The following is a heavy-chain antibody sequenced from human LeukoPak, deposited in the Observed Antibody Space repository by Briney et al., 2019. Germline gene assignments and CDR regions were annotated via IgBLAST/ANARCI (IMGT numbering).Heavy chain of an antibody. CDR3: AKWRWRQSEYED. V-gene: IGHV3-7*01. CDR1: GFSFSDHW. Sequence: PGGSLRLSCEASGFSFSDHWMGWVRQAPGKGLECVANIKHDGSGKEYVDSVKGRFTISRDNAENSVYLEMSSLRAEDTAVYYCAKWRWRQSEYEDWGQGTLVTVSS. D-gene: IGHD5-24*01. CDR2: IKHDGSGK. J-gene: IGHJ4*02.